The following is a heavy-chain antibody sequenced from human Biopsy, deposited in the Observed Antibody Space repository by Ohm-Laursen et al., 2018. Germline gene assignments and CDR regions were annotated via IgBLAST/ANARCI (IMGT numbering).Heavy chain of an antibody. J-gene: IGHJ6*02. V-gene: IGHV3-48*03. CDR2: ISSSGNTI. CDR3: ARNMDLWSGTYYYYGMDV. Sequence: SLRLSCTASGFTLSGSEMNWVRQAPGKGLEWLSYISSSGNTIYYADSVKGRFTISRDNAKNPLYLQMNSLRAEDTAVYYCARNMDLWSGTYYYYGMDVWGQGTTVTVSS. D-gene: IGHD3-3*01. CDR1: GFTLSGSE.